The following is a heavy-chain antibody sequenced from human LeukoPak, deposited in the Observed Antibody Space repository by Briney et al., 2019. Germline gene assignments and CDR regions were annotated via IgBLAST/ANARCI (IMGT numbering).Heavy chain of an antibody. D-gene: IGHD1-1*01. J-gene: IGHJ6*03. CDR3: ARGPPRGKYYYMDV. V-gene: IGHV3-13*01. Sequence: GGSLRLSCAASGFTFSSFDMHWVRQPTGQGLEWVSTIGTASDTYYPGSVEGRFTLSRDNAKNSLYLQMNSLTAGDRAVYYCARGPPRGKYYYMDVWGKGTTVTVSS. CDR1: GFTFSSFD. CDR2: IGTASDT.